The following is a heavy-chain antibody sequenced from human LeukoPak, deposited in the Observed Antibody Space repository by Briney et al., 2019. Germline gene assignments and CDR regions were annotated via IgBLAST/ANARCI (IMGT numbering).Heavy chain of an antibody. CDR1: GGSISNYY. J-gene: IGHJ4*02. CDR3: ARTSARGAQFDY. Sequence: SETLSLTCTVSGGSISNYYWSWIRQPAGMGLEWIGRIYASGSTNYNPSLKSRVTMSVDTSNNQFSLNLSSVTAADTTVYYCARTSARGAQFDYWGQGTLVTVSS. CDR2: IYASGST. D-gene: IGHD3-10*01. V-gene: IGHV4-4*07.